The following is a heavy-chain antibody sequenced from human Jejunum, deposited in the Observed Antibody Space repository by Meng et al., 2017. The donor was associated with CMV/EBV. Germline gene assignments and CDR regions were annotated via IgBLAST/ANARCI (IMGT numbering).Heavy chain of an antibody. D-gene: IGHD1-1*01. CDR2: INPNTGGT. Sequence: QVQLVQLGAEVKKPGASVKVSCKASGYTFTGYYIHWVRQAPGQGLEWMGWINPNTGGTKYAQKFQGWVTLTRDTSISTAYMELSRLRSDDTAVYYCARGRYELIWGLFDPWGQGTLVTVSS. CDR1: GYTFTGYY. J-gene: IGHJ5*02. CDR3: ARGRYELIWGLFDP. V-gene: IGHV1-2*04.